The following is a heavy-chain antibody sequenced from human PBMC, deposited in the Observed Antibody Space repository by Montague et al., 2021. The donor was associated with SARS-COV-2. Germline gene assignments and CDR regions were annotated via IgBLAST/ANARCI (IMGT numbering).Heavy chain of an antibody. V-gene: IGHV4-34*01. CDR3: AGGRRPVVVPGAGPAGRAFDI. CDR1: GGSFGNYY. J-gene: IGHJ3*02. Sequence: SETLSLTCAISGGSFGNYYWSWIRQPPGKGLEWIGEVNQSGTTIYNPSVKSGATITEDTSKYQFYLRLNSVTAADTAVYYCAGGRRPVVVPGAGPAGRAFDIWGQGTMVTVSS. D-gene: IGHD2-2*01. CDR2: VNQSGTT.